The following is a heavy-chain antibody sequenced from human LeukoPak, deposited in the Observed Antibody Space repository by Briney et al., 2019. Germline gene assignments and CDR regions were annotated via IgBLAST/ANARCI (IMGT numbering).Heavy chain of an antibody. J-gene: IGHJ4*02. CDR2: ITVSGDDI. CDR3: AKSGGGSCYSAGDY. V-gene: IGHV3-23*01. D-gene: IGHD2-15*01. Sequence: GGSLRLSCAASGFIFSGHVMHCVPRAPGEGLEWVSGITVSGDDIYYAGSVKGRFSISRDNSENTLYLQMNSLRAEDTAVYYCAKSGGGSCYSAGDYWGQGTLVTVSS. CDR1: GFIFSGHV.